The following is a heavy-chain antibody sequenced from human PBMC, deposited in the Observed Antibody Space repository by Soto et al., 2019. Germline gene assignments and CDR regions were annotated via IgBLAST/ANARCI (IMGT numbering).Heavy chain of an antibody. CDR2: IMPIFRTP. D-gene: IGHD1-1*01. CDR1: GGTFRNSA. V-gene: IGHV1-69*12. Sequence: QVQLEQSGAEVKKPGSSVKVSCKASGGTFRNSAISWVRQAPGQGLEWMGGIMPIFRTPDYAHKFQGRVTITADESTSTACMELSGLRSDDTAVYYCARDNDRPQLGGNYYYILDVWGHGTTVTVSS. J-gene: IGHJ6*02. CDR3: ARDNDRPQLGGNYYYILDV.